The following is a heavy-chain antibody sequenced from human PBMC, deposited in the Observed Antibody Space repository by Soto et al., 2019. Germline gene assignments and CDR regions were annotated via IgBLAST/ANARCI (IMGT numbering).Heavy chain of an antibody. V-gene: IGHV1-69*01. D-gene: IGHD3-22*01. CDR1: GGTFSSYA. CDR2: IIPIFGTA. Sequence: QVQLVQSGAEVKKPVSSVKVSCKASGGTFSSYAIGWVRQAPGQGLEWMGGIIPIFGTANYAQKFQGRVMITADESTSTAYMELSSLRSEDTVVYYCARLSLEDYDKRDNEVWFDPWGQGTLVTVSS. J-gene: IGHJ5*02. CDR3: ARLSLEDYDKRDNEVWFDP.